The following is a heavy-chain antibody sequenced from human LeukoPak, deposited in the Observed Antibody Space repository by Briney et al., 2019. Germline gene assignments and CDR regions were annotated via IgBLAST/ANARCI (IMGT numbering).Heavy chain of an antibody. CDR3: ARRSVVPAGHFDY. D-gene: IGHD2-2*01. CDR2: IYHSGST. CDR1: GGSISSSNW. Sequence: SGTLSLTCAVSGGSISSSNWWSWVRQPPGKGLEWIGEIYHSGSTNYNPSLKSRVTISVDKSKNQFSLKLSSVTAADTAVYYCARRSVVPAGHFDYWGQGTLVTVSS. J-gene: IGHJ4*02. V-gene: IGHV4-4*02.